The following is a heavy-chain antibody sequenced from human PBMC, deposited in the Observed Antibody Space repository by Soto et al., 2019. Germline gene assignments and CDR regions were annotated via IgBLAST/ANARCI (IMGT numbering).Heavy chain of an antibody. CDR1: GFTFSSYA. Sequence: GGSLRLSCADSGFTFSSYAMSWVRQAPGKGLEWVSAISGSGGSTYYADSVKGRFTISRDNSKNTLYLQMNSLRAEDTAVYYCAKVLEIEGARPMWYFDYWGQGTLVTVST. J-gene: IGHJ4*02. CDR3: AKVLEIEGARPMWYFDY. CDR2: ISGSGGST. D-gene: IGHD1-26*01. V-gene: IGHV3-23*01.